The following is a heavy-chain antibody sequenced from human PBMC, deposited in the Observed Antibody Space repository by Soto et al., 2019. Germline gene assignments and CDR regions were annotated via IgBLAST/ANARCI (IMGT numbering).Heavy chain of an antibody. D-gene: IGHD5-12*01. Sequence: SETLSLTCTVSGGSISSSSYYWGWIRQPPGKGLEWIGSIYYSGSTYYNPSLKSRVTISVDTSKNQFSLKLSSVTAADTAVYYCARNVRIDSGYDLPYYFDYWGQGTLVTVS. CDR2: IYYSGST. CDR1: GGSISSSSYY. J-gene: IGHJ4*02. V-gene: IGHV4-39*01. CDR3: ARNVRIDSGYDLPYYFDY.